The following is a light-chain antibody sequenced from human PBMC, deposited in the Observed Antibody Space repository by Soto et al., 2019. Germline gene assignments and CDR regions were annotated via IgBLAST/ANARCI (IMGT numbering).Light chain of an antibody. Sequence: DIQMTQSPSSVSASVVDRVTITCRASQAIDSWLAWYQQKPGEAPKLLIFTGSLLHSGVPPRFSGSGSGTDFTLTISSLQPEDFATYYCQQADSLSRTFGQGTKVDVK. CDR3: QQADSLSRT. J-gene: IGKJ1*01. CDR1: QAIDSW. V-gene: IGKV1-12*01. CDR2: TGS.